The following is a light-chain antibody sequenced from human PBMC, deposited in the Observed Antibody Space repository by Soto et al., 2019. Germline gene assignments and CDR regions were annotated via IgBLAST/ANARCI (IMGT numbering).Light chain of an antibody. Sequence: DIQLTQSPSSLSACVGDRVTITCRASQSIRSYLNWYQQKPGKAPKLLIYAASSLQTGVSSRFSGSGSGTDFTLTISNLQPEDLATYYCQQTSSTPTFGGGTK. J-gene: IGKJ4*01. CDR2: AAS. CDR1: QSIRSY. CDR3: QQTSSTPT. V-gene: IGKV1-39*01.